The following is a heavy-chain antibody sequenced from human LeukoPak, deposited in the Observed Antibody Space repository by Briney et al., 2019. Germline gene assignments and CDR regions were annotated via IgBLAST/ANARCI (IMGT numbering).Heavy chain of an antibody. Sequence: GGSLRLSCAASGYTFNIYSMNWARQAPGKGLEWVSSISSSSSYIYYADSVKGRFTISRDNAKNSLYLQMNSLRAEDTAVYYCARVRYGDYYYMDVWGKGTTVTVSS. J-gene: IGHJ6*03. CDR3: ARVRYGDYYYMDV. CDR1: GYTFNIYS. CDR2: ISSSSSYI. D-gene: IGHD4-17*01. V-gene: IGHV3-21*01.